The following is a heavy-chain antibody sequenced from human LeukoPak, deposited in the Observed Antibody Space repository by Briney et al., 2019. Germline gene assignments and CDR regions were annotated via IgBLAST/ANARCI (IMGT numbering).Heavy chain of an antibody. J-gene: IGHJ6*02. CDR2: IYYSGST. CDR1: GGSISSGGYY. CDR3: ATLYYYDSSGYNHYYYGMDV. Sequence: SETLSLTCTVSGGSISSGGYYWSWIRQHPGKGLEWIGYIYYSGSTYYNPSLKSRVTISVDTSKNQFSLKLSSVTAADTAVYYCATLYYYDSSGYNHYYYGMDVWGQGTTVTVSS. V-gene: IGHV4-31*03. D-gene: IGHD3-22*01.